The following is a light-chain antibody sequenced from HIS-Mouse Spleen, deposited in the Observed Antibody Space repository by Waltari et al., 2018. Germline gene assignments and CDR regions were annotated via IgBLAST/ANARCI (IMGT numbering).Light chain of an antibody. CDR2: WAS. J-gene: IGKJ2*01. CDR1: QSVLYSSNNKNY. V-gene: IGKV4-1*01. Sequence: DIVMTQSPDSLAVSLGDRATINCKSSQSVLYSSNNKNYLAWYQQKPGQPPKLLIYWASTWESGVPDRFSGSGSGTDFTLTISSLQAEDVAVYYCQQYYSTPYTFGQGTKLEIK. CDR3: QQYYSTPYT.